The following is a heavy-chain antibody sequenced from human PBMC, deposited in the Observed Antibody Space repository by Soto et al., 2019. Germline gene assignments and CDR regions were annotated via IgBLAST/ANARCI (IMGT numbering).Heavy chain of an antibody. V-gene: IGHV4-61*01. CDR1: GASLTIGNHY. J-gene: IGHJ5*02. Sequence: PSETLSLTCTVSGASLTIGNHYWSWIRQPPGKGLEWIGYISYSAITNYNPSLKSRVAISADMSKNQFSLKLSSVTAADTAVYYCARVRYFAPDPWGQGTLVPVSS. CDR3: ARVRYFAPDP. CDR2: ISYSAIT. D-gene: IGHD3-9*01.